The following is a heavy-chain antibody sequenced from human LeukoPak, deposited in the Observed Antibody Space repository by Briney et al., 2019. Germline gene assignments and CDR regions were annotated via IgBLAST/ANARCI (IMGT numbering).Heavy chain of an antibody. J-gene: IGHJ4*02. CDR2: TYYRSKWYN. CDR3: ARAQWLEWQWLPTYFDY. Sequence: SQTLSLICAICGDSVSSHSALWNWITQSPSRGLEWLGRTYYRSKWYNDYAVSVKSRITINPDTSKNQFSLQLNSVTPEDTAVYYCARAQWLEWQWLPTYFDYWGQGTLVTVSS. CDR1: GDSVSSHSAL. V-gene: IGHV6-1*01. D-gene: IGHD6-19*01.